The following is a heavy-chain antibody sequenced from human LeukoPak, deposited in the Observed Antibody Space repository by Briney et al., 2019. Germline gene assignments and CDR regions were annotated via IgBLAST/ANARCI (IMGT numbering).Heavy chain of an antibody. CDR3: ARHTRDGYNTFDS. Sequence: SKTLSLTCTVSGASIRSYYWSWIRQFPGEGLEWIGCVFRSGSTNYNPSLKSRVTISSDTSKNQFYLTLNSVTAADTAIYYCARHTRDGYNTFDSWGQATLVTVSS. CDR1: GASIRSYY. CDR2: VFRSGST. V-gene: IGHV4-59*08. D-gene: IGHD5-24*01. J-gene: IGHJ4*02.